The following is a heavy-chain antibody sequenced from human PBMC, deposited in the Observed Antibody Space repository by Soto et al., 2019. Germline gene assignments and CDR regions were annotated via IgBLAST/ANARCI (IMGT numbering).Heavy chain of an antibody. V-gene: IGHV4-4*07. CDR1: GGSLSSYY. D-gene: IGHD6-13*01. J-gene: IGHJ4*02. CDR2: IYTSGST. Sequence: PSETLSLTCTVSGGSLSSYYWSWIRQPAGKGPEWIGRIYTSGSTNYNPSLKSRVTMSVDTSKNQFSLKLSSVTAADTAVYYCAGEAYSRDYFDYWGQGTLVTVSS. CDR3: AGEAYSRDYFDY.